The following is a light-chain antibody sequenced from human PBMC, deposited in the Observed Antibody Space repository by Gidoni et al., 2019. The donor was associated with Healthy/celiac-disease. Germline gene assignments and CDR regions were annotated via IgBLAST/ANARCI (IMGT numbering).Light chain of an antibody. CDR1: NIGSKS. CDR2: DDS. CDR3: QVWDSSSDHVV. Sequence: SYVLTQPPSVSVATGQTARITCGGNNIGSKSVQWYQQKPGQAPVLVVYDDSDRPSGIPERFSGSNSGNTATLTISRVEAGDEADYYCQVWDSSSDHVVFGGGTKLTVL. J-gene: IGLJ2*01. V-gene: IGLV3-21*02.